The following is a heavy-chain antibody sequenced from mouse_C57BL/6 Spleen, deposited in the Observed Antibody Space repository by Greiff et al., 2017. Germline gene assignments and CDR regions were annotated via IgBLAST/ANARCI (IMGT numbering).Heavy chain of an antibody. Sequence: QVQLQQSGAELVRPGTSVKVSCKASGYAFTNYLIEWVKQRPGQGLEWIGVINPGSGGTNYNEKFKGKATLTADKSSSTAYMQLSSLTSEDSAVYFCARNDYGLYYFDYWGQGTTLTVSS. CDR1: GYAFTNYL. V-gene: IGHV1-54*01. D-gene: IGHD2-4*01. CDR3: ARNDYGLYYFDY. CDR2: INPGSGGT. J-gene: IGHJ2*01.